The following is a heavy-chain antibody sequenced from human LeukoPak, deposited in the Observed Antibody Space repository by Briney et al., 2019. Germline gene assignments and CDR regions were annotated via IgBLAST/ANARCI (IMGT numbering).Heavy chain of an antibody. J-gene: IGHJ4*02. V-gene: IGHV3-43*02. CDR3: AQLGAFDY. D-gene: IGHD1-26*01. CDR2: ISGDGGST. Sequence: GGSLRLSCAASGFTFSSYAMSWVRQAPGKGLEWVSLISGDGGSTYYADSVKGRFTISRDNSKNSLYLQMNSLRTEDTALYYCAQLGAFDYWGQGTLVTVSS. CDR1: GFTFSSYA.